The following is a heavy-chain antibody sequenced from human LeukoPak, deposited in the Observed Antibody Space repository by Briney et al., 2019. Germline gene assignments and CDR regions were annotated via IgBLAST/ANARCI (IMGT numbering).Heavy chain of an antibody. V-gene: IGHV4-39*01. CDR3: ARPRSTALTDPFGI. J-gene: IGHJ3*02. Sequence: SETLSFTCTVSGGSISSSTYYWGWIRQPPGKGLEWIGSIYYSGSTSYNPSLRSRVTISVDRSKNQFSLKLSSVTAADTSVYYCARPRSTALTDPFGIWGQGTMVTVSS. D-gene: IGHD2-2*01. CDR2: IYYSGST. CDR1: GGSISSSTYY.